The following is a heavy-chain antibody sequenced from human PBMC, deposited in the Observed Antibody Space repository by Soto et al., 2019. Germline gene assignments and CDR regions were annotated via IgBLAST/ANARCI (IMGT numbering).Heavy chain of an antibody. D-gene: IGHD6-25*01. Sequence: QVQLVQSGAEVKETGASVKVSCKASGYTFNSYGISWVRQAPGQGLEWMAWISAYNGNANYAQRLQGRVTLTTDTSTSTAYMELRSLRSDDTAVYYCARDDRTAGHGSYAYFDYWGQGTLVTVSS. CDR2: ISAYNGNA. V-gene: IGHV1-18*01. CDR1: GYTFNSYG. CDR3: ARDDRTAGHGSYAYFDY. J-gene: IGHJ4*02.